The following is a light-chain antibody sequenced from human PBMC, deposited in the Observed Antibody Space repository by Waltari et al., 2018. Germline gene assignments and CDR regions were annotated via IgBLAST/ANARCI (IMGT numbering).Light chain of an antibody. J-gene: IGKJ4*01. V-gene: IGKV1-5*03. CDR1: QSISSW. CDR2: KAS. CDR3: QQYNSYSET. Sequence: DIQMTQSPSTLSASVGDRVTITCRASQSISSWLAWYRQKPGKAPKLLIYKASSLESGVPSRFSGSGSGTEFTLTISSLQPDDFATYYCQQYNSYSETFGGGTKVEIK.